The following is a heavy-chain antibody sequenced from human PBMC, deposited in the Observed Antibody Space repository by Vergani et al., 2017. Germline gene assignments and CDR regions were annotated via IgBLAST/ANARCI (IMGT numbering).Heavy chain of an antibody. V-gene: IGHV3-30*02. CDR1: GFTLSNYD. Sequence: QVQLVESGGGVVQRGGSLILSCATSGFTLSNYDMQWNRQGPGKGLEFVAFIQFDGSNQYYADSVKGRFTLSRDFSKNTLYLQMNSLRTDDTATYYCAKHFRGWGIDYWGQGTQVIVSS. CDR3: AKHFRGWGIDY. D-gene: IGHD3-16*01. J-gene: IGHJ4*02. CDR2: IQFDGSNQ.